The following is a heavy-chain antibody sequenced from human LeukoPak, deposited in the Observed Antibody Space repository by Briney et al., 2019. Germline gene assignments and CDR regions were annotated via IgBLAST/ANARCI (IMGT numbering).Heavy chain of an antibody. V-gene: IGHV3-30*04. J-gene: IGHJ4*02. CDR3: ARAYVVGATTFDN. D-gene: IGHD1-26*01. CDR2: ISYDGSNK. Sequence: PGGSLRLSCAASGFTFSTYAMHWVRQAPGKGLEWVAVISYDGSNKYYADSVKGRFTISRDNSRNTLYLQMNSLRAEDTAIYYCARAYVVGATTFDNWSQGTLVTVSS. CDR1: GFTFSTYA.